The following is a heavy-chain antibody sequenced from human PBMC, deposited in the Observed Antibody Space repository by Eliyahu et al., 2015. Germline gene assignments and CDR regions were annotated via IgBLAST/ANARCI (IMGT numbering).Heavy chain of an antibody. J-gene: IGHJ6*02. CDR3: ARHSDYDYVWGSYRPYYYYYYGMDV. D-gene: IGHD3-16*02. CDR1: GGSISSYS. V-gene: IGHV4-59*08. Sequence: QVQLQESGPGLVKPSETLSLTCTVSGGSISSYSWSWXRPPPGXGLEWIWXIYXRWSTNPQPXLKSRVTISVDTSKNQFSLKLSSVTAADTAVYYCARHSDYDYVWGSYRPYYYYYYGMDVWGQGTTVTVSS. CDR2: IYXRWST.